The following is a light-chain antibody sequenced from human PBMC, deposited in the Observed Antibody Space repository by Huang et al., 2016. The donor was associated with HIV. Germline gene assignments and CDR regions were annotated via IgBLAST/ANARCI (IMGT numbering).Light chain of an antibody. Sequence: IVMTQSPATLSVSPGERATLSCRASQSINSNLAWYQQKPGQAPRLLIYGASTRATGIPARFSGSGSGTKFTLSISSLQSEDFAVYYCQQYNNWPPEYTFGQGTKLEIK. J-gene: IGKJ2*01. CDR3: QQYNNWPPEYT. V-gene: IGKV3-15*01. CDR2: GAS. CDR1: QSINSN.